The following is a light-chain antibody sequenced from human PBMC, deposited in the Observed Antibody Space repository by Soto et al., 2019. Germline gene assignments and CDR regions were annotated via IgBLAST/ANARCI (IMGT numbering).Light chain of an antibody. J-gene: IGKJ1*01. CDR2: DAS. CDR3: QQYNNFWT. V-gene: IGKV1-5*01. CDR1: QSLSSR. Sequence: DIHMTQSPSTLSASVGYRVTITCRASQSLSSRLAWYQQEPGKAPELLIYDASSLKSGVPSRFSGSESGTEFTLTISSLQPDDFATYYCQQYNNFWTFGQGTKVDIK.